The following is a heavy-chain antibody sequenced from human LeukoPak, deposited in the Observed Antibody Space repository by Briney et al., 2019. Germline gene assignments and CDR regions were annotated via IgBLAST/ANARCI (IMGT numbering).Heavy chain of an antibody. CDR2: INHSGST. Sequence: SETLSLTCAVYGGSFSGYYWSWIRQPPGKGLEWIGEINHSGSTNYNPSLKSRVTISVDTSKNQFSLKLSSVTAADTAVYYCARSAVGAPTLPHAFDIWGQGTMVTVSS. D-gene: IGHD1-26*01. CDR1: GGSFSGYY. J-gene: IGHJ3*02. CDR3: ARSAVGAPTLPHAFDI. V-gene: IGHV4-34*01.